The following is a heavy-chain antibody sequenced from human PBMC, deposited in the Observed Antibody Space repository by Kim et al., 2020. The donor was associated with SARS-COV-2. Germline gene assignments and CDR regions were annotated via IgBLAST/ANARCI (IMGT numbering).Heavy chain of an antibody. J-gene: IGHJ6*02. CDR3: AREFGEWLLLIGDYYYYGMHV. Sequence: SETLSLTCTVSGGSVSSYYWSWIRQPAGKGLEWIGRIYTSGSTNYNPSLKSRVTMSLDTSKNQFSLKLSSVTAADTAVYYCAREFGEWLLLIGDYYYYGMHVWGRGTTVTVSS. V-gene: IGHV4-4*07. CDR1: GGSVSSYY. D-gene: IGHD3-22*01. CDR2: IYTSGST.